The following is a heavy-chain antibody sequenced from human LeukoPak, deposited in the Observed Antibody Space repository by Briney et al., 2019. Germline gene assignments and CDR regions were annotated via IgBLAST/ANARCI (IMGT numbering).Heavy chain of an antibody. CDR2: IGISSGNT. CDR3: ARDHRYAFDN. D-gene: IGHD5-12*01. Sequence: GGPLRLSCAASGFNFIDYSMNWVRQAPGKGLEWISYIGISSGNTKYADSVKGRFTISRDKARNSLYLQMNSLRVEDTAMYYCARDHRYAFDNWGHGTLVTVSS. J-gene: IGHJ4*01. V-gene: IGHV3-48*01. CDR1: GFNFIDYS.